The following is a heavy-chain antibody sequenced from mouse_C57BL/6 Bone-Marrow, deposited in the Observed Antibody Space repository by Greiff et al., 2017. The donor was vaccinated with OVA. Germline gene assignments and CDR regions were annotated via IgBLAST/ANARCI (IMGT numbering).Heavy chain of an antibody. CDR2: IRSKSNNYAT. CDR1: GFSFNTYA. CDR3: VRHGKGENYGNWYFDV. D-gene: IGHD2-1*01. V-gene: IGHV10-1*01. Sequence: EVQLVESGGGLVQPKGSLKLSCAASGFSFNTYAMNWVRQAPGKGLEWVARIRSKSNNYATYYADSVKDRFTISRDDSESMLYLQMNNLKTEDTAMYYCVRHGKGENYGNWYFDVWGTGTTVTVSS. J-gene: IGHJ1*03.